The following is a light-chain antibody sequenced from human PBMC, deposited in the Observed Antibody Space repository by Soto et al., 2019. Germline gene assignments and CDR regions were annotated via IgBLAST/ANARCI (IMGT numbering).Light chain of an antibody. CDR3: QQYNNWPRT. V-gene: IGKV3-15*01. J-gene: IGKJ1*01. Sequence: EIVMTQSPATLSVSPGDRATLSCRASQSVSSNFAWYQQKPGQSPSLLIYGTSARATGIPARFSGSGSGTEFTLTISSLQSEDFAVYYCQQYNNWPRTFGQGTKVEIK. CDR1: QSVSSN. CDR2: GTS.